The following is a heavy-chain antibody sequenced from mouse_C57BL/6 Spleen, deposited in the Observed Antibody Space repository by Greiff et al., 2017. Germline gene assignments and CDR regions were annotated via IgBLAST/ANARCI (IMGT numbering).Heavy chain of an antibody. J-gene: IGHJ2*01. CDR3: ATGYFDY. V-gene: IGHV1-82*01. CDR2: IYPGDGDT. CDR1: GYAFSSSW. Sequence: QVQLQQSGPELVKPGASVKISCTASGYAFSSSWMNWVKQRPGQGLEWIGRIYPGDGDTNYNGKFKGKAILTADQSSHIAYMQLSSLTSEDSAVYFYATGYFDYWGQGTTLTVSS.